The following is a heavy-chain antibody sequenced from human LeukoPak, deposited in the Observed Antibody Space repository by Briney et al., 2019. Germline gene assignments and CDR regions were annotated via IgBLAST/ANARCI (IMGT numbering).Heavy chain of an antibody. D-gene: IGHD4-11*01. CDR3: ASGYSNDKTGDY. CDR2: INHSGST. Sequence: PSETLSLTCAVYGGSFSGYYWSWIRQPPGKGLGWIGEINHSGSTNYNPSLKSRVTISVDTSKNQFSLKLSSVTAADTAVYYCASGYSNDKTGDYWGQGTLVTVSS. J-gene: IGHJ4*02. V-gene: IGHV4-34*01. CDR1: GGSFSGYY.